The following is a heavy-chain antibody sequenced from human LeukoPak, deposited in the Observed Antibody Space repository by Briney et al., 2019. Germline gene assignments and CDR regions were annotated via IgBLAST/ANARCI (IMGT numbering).Heavy chain of an antibody. CDR2: IYWNDDK. CDR3: ALRAYFDILTGYYQREYYFDY. J-gene: IGHJ4*02. Sequence: SGPTLVNPTQTLTLTCTFSGFSLSTSGVGVGWIRQPPGKALEWLALIYWNDDKRYSPSLKSRLTLSKDTSKNQVVLTMTNMDPVDTATYYCALRAYFDILTGYYQREYYFDYWGQGTLVTVSS. D-gene: IGHD3-9*01. CDR1: GFSLSTSGVG. V-gene: IGHV2-5*01.